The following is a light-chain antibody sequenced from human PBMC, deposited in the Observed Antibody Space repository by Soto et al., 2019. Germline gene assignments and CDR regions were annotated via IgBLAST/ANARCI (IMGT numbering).Light chain of an antibody. CDR3: QKYNSAPLLT. J-gene: IGKJ4*01. CDR2: AAS. Sequence: DIQMTQSPSSLSASVGDRVTITFRASQGISNYLAWYQQKPGKVPKLLIYAASTLQSGVPSRFSGSGSGTDFTLTISSLQPEDVATYYCQKYNSAPLLTFGGGTKVDI. V-gene: IGKV1-27*01. CDR1: QGISNY.